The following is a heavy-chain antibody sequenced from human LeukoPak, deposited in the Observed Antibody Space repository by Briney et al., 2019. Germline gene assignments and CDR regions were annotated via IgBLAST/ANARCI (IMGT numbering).Heavy chain of an antibody. J-gene: IGHJ4*02. D-gene: IGHD3-10*01. CDR1: GGSISSGGYY. CDR3: ARISEGFGAFSVFDH. Sequence: PSETLSLTCTVSGGSISSGGYYWSWIRQHPGKGLEWIGYIYYSGSTYYNPSLKSRVTISVDTSKNQFSLKLSSVTAADTAIYYCARISEGFGAFSVFDHWAQGTLVTVSS. V-gene: IGHV4-31*03. CDR2: IYYSGST.